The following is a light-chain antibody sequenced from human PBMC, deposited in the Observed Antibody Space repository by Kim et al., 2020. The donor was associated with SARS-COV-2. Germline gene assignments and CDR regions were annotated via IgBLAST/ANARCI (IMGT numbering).Light chain of an antibody. J-gene: IGKJ4*01. CDR1: QSVSTY. CDR3: KKRSSWLHT. CDR2: DAS. V-gene: IGKV3-11*01. Sequence: DIVLTQSPATLSLSPGERATLSCRASQSVSTYLAWYQQRSGQAPRVLIYDASNRATGIPARFSGSGSGTDFTLTISSLQPEDFAVYYCKKRSSWLHTLGGGTKVGIK.